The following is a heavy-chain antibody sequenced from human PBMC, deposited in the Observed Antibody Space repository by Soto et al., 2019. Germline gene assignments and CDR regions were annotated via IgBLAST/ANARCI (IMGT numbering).Heavy chain of an antibody. CDR2: IYYSGST. Sequence: QVQLQESGPGLVRPSQTLSLTCTVSGGSISSGGYYWSWIRQHPGKGLEWIGYIYYSGSTYYNPSHRSQVTISVATSKNQFSLKLSSVTAADPAVYYCARGGRRSPAMDVWGQGTTVTVSS. CDR3: ARGGRRSPAMDV. V-gene: IGHV4-31*01. CDR1: GGSISSGGYY. J-gene: IGHJ6*02.